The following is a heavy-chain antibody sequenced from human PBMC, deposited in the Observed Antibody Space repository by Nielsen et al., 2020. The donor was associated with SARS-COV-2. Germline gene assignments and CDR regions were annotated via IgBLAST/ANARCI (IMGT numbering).Heavy chain of an antibody. CDR3: ARGIPVAPRVVNWFDP. Sequence: ESLKISCAASGFTFNNFGFYWVRQPPGKGLEWIGEINHSGSTNYNPSLKSRVTISVDTSKNQFSLKLSSVTAADTAVYYCARGIPVAPRVVNWFDPWGQGTLVTVSS. V-gene: IGHV4-34*01. D-gene: IGHD6-19*01. J-gene: IGHJ5*02. CDR1: GFTFNNFG. CDR2: INHSGST.